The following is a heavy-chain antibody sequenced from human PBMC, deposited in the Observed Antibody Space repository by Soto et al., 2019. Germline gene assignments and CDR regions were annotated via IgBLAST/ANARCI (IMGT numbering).Heavy chain of an antibody. CDR1: GGSFSGYY. J-gene: IGHJ4*02. CDR2: INHIGST. V-gene: IGHV4-34*01. Sequence: QVQLQQWGAGLLKPSETLSLPCAVYGGSFSGYYGTWIRQPPGTGLEWIGEINHIGSTNYNPSLKSRVTISVDTSKNQFSLKLTSVTAADTAVYYCARDKITGLFDYWGQGTLVTVSS. CDR3: ARDKITGLFDY. D-gene: IGHD2-8*02.